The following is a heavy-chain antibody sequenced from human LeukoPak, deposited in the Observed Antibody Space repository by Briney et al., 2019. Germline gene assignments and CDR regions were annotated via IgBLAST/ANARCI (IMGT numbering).Heavy chain of an antibody. D-gene: IGHD6-13*01. CDR3: ARARSSWIRSRYFDY. V-gene: IGHV3-53*01. CDR2: IYSGGST. CDR1: GFTFSSYS. J-gene: IGHJ4*02. Sequence: GGSLRLSCAASGFTFSSYSMNWVRQAPGKGLEWVSVIYSGGSTYYADSVKGRLTISRDNSKNTLYLQMNSLRAEDTAVYYCARARSSWIRSRYFDYWGQGTLVTVSS.